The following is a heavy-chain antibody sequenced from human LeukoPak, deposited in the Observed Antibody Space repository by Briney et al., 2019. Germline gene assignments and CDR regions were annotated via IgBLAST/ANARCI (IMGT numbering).Heavy chain of an antibody. CDR3: ARVCGSSWYGCYFDY. CDR2: ISAYNGNT. D-gene: IGHD6-13*01. Sequence: ASVKVSCKASGYTFTSYGISWVRQAPGQGLEWMGWISAYNGNTNYAQKLQGRVTMTTDTSTSTAYMELRSLRSDDTAVYYCARVCGSSWYGCYFDYWGQGTLVTVSS. V-gene: IGHV1-18*01. J-gene: IGHJ4*02. CDR1: GYTFTSYG.